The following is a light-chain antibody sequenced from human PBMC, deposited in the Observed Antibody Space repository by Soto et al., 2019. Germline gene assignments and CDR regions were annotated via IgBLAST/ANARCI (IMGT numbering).Light chain of an antibody. V-gene: IGKV4-1*01. CDR3: QQYFRPQYT. CDR1: QSLLFSANNKNY. J-gene: IGKJ2*01. CDR2: WAS. Sequence: DIVMTQSPDYLAVSLGERATINCKSSQSLLFSANNKNYLAWYQQKPGPPPNLLIYWASTRESGVTDRFSGSGSGKDFTLTVSSLQSEDVAVYYCQQYFRPQYTFGQGTKLEI.